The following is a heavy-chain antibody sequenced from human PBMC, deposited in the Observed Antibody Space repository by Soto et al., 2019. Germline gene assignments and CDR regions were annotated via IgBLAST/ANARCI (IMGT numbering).Heavy chain of an antibody. Sequence: QVQLVESGGGVVQPGRSLRLSCAASGFTFSSYGMHWVRQAPGKGLEWVAVIWYDGSNKYYADSVKGRLTISRDNSKNTLYLQMNSLRAEDTAVYYCARDMGKGYCSSTSCYELGFPDYWGQGTLVTVSS. D-gene: IGHD2-2*01. CDR2: IWYDGSNK. CDR1: GFTFSSYG. V-gene: IGHV3-33*01. J-gene: IGHJ4*02. CDR3: ARDMGKGYCSSTSCYELGFPDY.